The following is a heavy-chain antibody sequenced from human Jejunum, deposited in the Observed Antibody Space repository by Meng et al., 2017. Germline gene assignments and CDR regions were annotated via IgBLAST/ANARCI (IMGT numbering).Heavy chain of an antibody. CDR1: GDSISSGGHY. CDR2: IYYTGSA. CDR3: AREGQLMLGLVDY. D-gene: IGHD2-2*01. Sequence: QVQLQESGPVLVTPSQTLSLTCTVSGDSISSGGHYWSWIRQHPGKGLEWIGYIYYTGSAYYNPSLESRVTLSVDTSNNQFSLRLNSVTAADTAVYYCAREGQLMLGLVDYWGQGTLVTVSS. J-gene: IGHJ4*02. V-gene: IGHV4-31*03.